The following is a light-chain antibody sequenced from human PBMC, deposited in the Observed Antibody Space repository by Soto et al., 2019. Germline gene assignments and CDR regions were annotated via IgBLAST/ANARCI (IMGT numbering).Light chain of an antibody. CDR2: GAS. CDR3: QQYGSPPYT. V-gene: IGKV3-20*01. CDR1: QSVRNSY. J-gene: IGKJ2*01. Sequence: EIVLTQSPGTLSLSPGERATLSCRVSQSVRNSYLAWYQQKPGQAPRLLIYGASGRATGIPDRFSGSGSGTDFTLTISRLEPEDFAVYYCQQYGSPPYTFGQGTKLEI.